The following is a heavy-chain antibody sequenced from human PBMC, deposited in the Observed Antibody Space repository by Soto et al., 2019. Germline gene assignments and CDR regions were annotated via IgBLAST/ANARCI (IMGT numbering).Heavy chain of an antibody. Sequence: EVRLLESGGGLIQPGGSLRLSCAASGFTFSSYVMSWVRQAPGTGLEWVSGISGSGTNTYYADSVKGRFTISRDNXXXXXXXXXXXXXXXXXXXXXXXXXNSPYSGYNSFDYWGEGTLVTVSS. CDR3: XXXNSPYSGYNSFDY. CDR2: ISGSGTNT. J-gene: IGHJ4*02. D-gene: IGHD5-12*01. CDR1: GFTFSSYV. V-gene: IGHV3-23*01.